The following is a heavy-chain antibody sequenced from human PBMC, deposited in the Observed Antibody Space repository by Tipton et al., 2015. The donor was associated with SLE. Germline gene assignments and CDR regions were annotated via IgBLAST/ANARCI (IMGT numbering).Heavy chain of an antibody. CDR3: ARGIAGYYYYCYMDV. V-gene: IGHV4-59*12. J-gene: IGHJ6*03. Sequence: LRLSCAASGFIFSDYYMSWIRQSPGKGLDWIGTISYSGSTYYNPSLKSRVTISVDTSKNQFSLKLNSVTAADTAVYYCARGIAGYYYYCYMDVWCKGTTVTVSS. CDR1: GFIFSDYY. CDR2: ISYSGST. D-gene: IGHD1-20*01.